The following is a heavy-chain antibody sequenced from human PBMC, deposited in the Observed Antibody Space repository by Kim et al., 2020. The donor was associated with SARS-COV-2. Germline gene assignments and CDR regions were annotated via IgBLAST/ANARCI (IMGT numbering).Heavy chain of an antibody. CDR3: AKADTAMVFTTLYYFDY. D-gene: IGHD5-18*01. Sequence: GGSLRLSCAASGFTFSSYAMSWVRQAPGKGLEWVSVISGSGGSTYYADSVKDRFTISRDNSKNTLYLQMNSLRAEDTAVYYCAKADTAMVFTTLYYFDYWGQGPLVTVSS. CDR1: GFTFSSYA. J-gene: IGHJ4*02. V-gene: IGHV3-23*01. CDR2: ISGSGGST.